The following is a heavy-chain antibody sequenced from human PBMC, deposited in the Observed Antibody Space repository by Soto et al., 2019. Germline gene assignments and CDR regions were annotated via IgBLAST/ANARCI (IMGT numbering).Heavy chain of an antibody. Sequence: EVQLVESGGGLVQPGRSLRLSCAASGFTFDDYAMHWVRQAPGKGLEWVSGISWNSGSIGYADSVKGRFTISRDNAKNSLYLQMNSLRAEDTALYYCAKGGTMVRGVIPHDAFDIWGQGTMVTVSS. D-gene: IGHD3-10*01. CDR2: ISWNSGSI. J-gene: IGHJ3*02. CDR1: GFTFDDYA. CDR3: AKGGTMVRGVIPHDAFDI. V-gene: IGHV3-9*01.